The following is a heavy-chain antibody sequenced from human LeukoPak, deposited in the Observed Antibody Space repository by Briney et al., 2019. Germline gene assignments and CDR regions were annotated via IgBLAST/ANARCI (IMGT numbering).Heavy chain of an antibody. D-gene: IGHD3-3*01. V-gene: IGHV4-4*02. Sequence: SETLSLTCAVSGGSISSSNWWSWVRQPPGKGLEWIGEIYHSGSTNYNPSLKSRVTISVDKSKNQFSLKLSSVTAADTAVYYCARDSALGFLEWLLDNWFDPWGQGTLVTVSS. CDR2: IYHSGST. CDR3: ARDSALGFLEWLLDNWFDP. J-gene: IGHJ5*02. CDR1: GGSISSSNW.